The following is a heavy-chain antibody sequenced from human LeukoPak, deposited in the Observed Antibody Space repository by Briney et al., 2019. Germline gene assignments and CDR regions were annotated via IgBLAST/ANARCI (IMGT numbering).Heavy chain of an antibody. CDR2: ISAYNGNT. V-gene: IGHV1-18*01. J-gene: IGHJ6*02. CDR3: ARRDEIYYYYGMDV. D-gene: IGHD5-24*01. CDR1: GYTFTSYS. Sequence: ASVKVSCKASGYTFTSYSISWVRQAPGQGLEWMGWISAYNGNTNYAQKLQGRVTMTTDTSTSTAYMELRSLRSDDTAVYYCARRDEIYYYYGMDVWGQGTTVTVSS.